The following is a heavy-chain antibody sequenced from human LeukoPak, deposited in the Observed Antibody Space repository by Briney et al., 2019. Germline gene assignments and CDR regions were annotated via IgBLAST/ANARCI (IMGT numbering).Heavy chain of an antibody. CDR2: IYYSGST. CDR3: ARGGGEKYSSSPLDY. J-gene: IGHJ4*02. Sequence: SETLSLTCTVSGVSISSYYWSWIRQPPGKGLEWIGYIYYSGSTNYNPSLKSRVTISVDTSKNQFSLKLSSVTAADTAVYYCARGGGEKYSSSPLDYWGQGTLVTVSS. V-gene: IGHV4-59*08. D-gene: IGHD6-6*01. CDR1: GVSISSYY.